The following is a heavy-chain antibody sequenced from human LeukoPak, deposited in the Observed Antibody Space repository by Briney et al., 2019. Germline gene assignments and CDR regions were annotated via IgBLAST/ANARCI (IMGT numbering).Heavy chain of an antibody. CDR2: INPNSGGT. CDR3: ARQAPPYDSSGYFDY. CDR1: GYTFTGYY. V-gene: IGHV1-2*02. Sequence: ASVKVSCKASGYTFTGYYMHWVRQAPGQGLEWMGWINPNSGGTNYAQKFQGRVTMTRDTSISTAYIELSRLRSDDTAVYYCARQAPPYDSSGYFDYWGQGTLVPVSS. D-gene: IGHD3-22*01. J-gene: IGHJ4*02.